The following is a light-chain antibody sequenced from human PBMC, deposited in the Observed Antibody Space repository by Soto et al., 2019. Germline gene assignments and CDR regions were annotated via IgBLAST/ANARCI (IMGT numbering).Light chain of an antibody. V-gene: IGLV2-11*01. Sequence: QSVLTQPRSVSGSPGQSVTISCTGTSSDVGGYNYVSWYQQHPGKAPKLMIYDVTKRPSGVPDRLSGSKSGNTASLTISGLQAEDEADYYCCSYAGSSTLVFGGGTKLTVL. CDR2: DVT. J-gene: IGLJ2*01. CDR3: CSYAGSSTLV. CDR1: SSDVGGYNY.